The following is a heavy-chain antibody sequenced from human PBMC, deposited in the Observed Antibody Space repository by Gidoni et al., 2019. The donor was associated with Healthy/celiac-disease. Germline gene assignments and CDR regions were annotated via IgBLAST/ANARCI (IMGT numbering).Heavy chain of an antibody. D-gene: IGHD3-22*01. CDR1: GYTFTSYG. Sequence: QVQLVQSGAEVQKPGASVTVSCKASGYTFTSYGTSWVRQAPGQGLEWMGWISAYNGNTNYAQKLQGRVTMTTDTSTSTAYMELRSLRSDDTAVYYCARGTNNYYDSSGYYPLYFDYWGQGTLVTVSS. CDR2: ISAYNGNT. CDR3: ARGTNNYYDSSGYYPLYFDY. J-gene: IGHJ4*02. V-gene: IGHV1-18*01.